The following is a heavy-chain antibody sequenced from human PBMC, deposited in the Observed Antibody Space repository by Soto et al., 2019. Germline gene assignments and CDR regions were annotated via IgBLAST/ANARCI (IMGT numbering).Heavy chain of an antibody. CDR2: IFYSGST. CDR3: ARRYGWLYFDY. D-gene: IGHD3-10*01. CDR1: GDSISSSNYF. V-gene: IGHV4-39*01. J-gene: IGHJ4*02. Sequence: SETLSLTCXVSGDSISSSNYFWGWIRQPPGKGLEWIGTIFYSGSTYYNPSLKSRVTISVDTSKNQFSLKLTSVTAADTALYYCARRYGWLYFDYWGQGSLVTVSS.